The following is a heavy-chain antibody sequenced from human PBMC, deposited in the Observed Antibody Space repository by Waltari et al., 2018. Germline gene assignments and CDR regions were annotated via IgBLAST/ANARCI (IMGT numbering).Heavy chain of an antibody. CDR1: GGSISTNNFS. V-gene: IGHV4-39*01. CDR3: ARLFNHYIDV. CDR2: VHYTGNP. J-gene: IGHJ6*03. Sequence: QLHLQESGPGRVKSPETLSPTCSVSGGSISTNNFSWGWIPQTPGKGLEWIGSVHYTGNPYYNPPLKHRVTISVDSSKNEFSLRLRSVTASDTAVYYCARLFNHYIDVWGRGTAVTVSS.